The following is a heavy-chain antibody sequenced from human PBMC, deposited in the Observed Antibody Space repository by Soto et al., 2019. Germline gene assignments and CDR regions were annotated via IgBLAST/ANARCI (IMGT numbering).Heavy chain of an antibody. V-gene: IGHV3-23*01. J-gene: IGHJ3*02. Sequence: GGSLRLSCAASGFTFSSYAMSWVRQAPGKGLEWVSAISGSGGSTYYADSVKGRFTISRDNSKNTLYLQMNSLRAEDTAVYYCAKDLRELLETSGAFDIWGQGTMVTVSS. CDR1: GFTFSSYA. CDR2: ISGSGGST. D-gene: IGHD1-26*01. CDR3: AKDLRELLETSGAFDI.